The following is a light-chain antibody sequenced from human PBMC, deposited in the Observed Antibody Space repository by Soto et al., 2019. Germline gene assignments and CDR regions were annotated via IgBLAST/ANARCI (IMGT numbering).Light chain of an antibody. CDR3: QQYNSYWT. CDR2: DAS. CDR1: QSISSW. J-gene: IGKJ1*01. Sequence: DIQMTQSPSTLSGSVGDRVTISCRASQSISSWLAWYQQKPGKAPNLLIYDASSLESGVPSRFSGSGSETEFTLTISSLQPDDFATYYCQQYNSYWTFGQGTKVDI. V-gene: IGKV1-5*01.